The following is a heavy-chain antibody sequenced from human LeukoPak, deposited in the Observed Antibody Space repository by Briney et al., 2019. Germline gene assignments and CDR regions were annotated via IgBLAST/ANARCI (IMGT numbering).Heavy chain of an antibody. D-gene: IGHD6-19*01. CDR1: GFTFMSYI. CDR2: ISGSGTYI. V-gene: IGHV3-21*01. Sequence: GGSLRLSCTASGFTFMSYIMSLVRQAPGKGLEWVSSISGSGTYIYYVDSLKGRFTISRDNAKNSLYLQMNSLRAEDTAVYFCARGLYDTSGWPLGAFDFWGQGTMVTVSS. CDR3: ARGLYDTSGWPLGAFDF. J-gene: IGHJ3*01.